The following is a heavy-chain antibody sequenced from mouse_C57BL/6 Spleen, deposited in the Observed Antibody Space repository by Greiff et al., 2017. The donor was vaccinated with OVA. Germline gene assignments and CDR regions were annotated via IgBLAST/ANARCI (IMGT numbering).Heavy chain of an antibody. CDR2: INPNNGGT. Sequence: VQLKQSGPELVKPGASVKIPCKASGYTFTDYNMDWVKQSHGKSLEWIGDINPNNGGTIYNQKFKGKATLTVDKSSSTAYMELRSLTSEDTAVYYCARGGSSSIFAYWGQGTLVTVSA. CDR1: GYTFTDYN. J-gene: IGHJ3*01. CDR3: ARGGSSSIFAY. D-gene: IGHD1-1*01. V-gene: IGHV1-18*01.